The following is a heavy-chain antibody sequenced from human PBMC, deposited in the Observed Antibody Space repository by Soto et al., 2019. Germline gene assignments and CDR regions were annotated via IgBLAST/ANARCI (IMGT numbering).Heavy chain of an antibody. CDR1: GFTFSSHG. V-gene: IGHV3-30*03. CDR3: AREPGSGFYRVADF. D-gene: IGHD5-12*01. J-gene: IGHJ4*02. CDR2: FSYDGINR. Sequence: QVQLVESGGGVVQPGRSLTLSCAASGFTFSSHGMHWVRQAPGRGLEWVAVFSYDGINRHYADSVKGRFTISIDNSKHTLSLQINRLRPEDTAIYYFAREPGSGFYRVADFWGQGTPVTVSS.